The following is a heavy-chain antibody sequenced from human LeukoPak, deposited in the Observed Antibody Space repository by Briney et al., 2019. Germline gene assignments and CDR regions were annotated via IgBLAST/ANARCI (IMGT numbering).Heavy chain of an antibody. CDR3: AKGSSGYFFDL. J-gene: IGHJ4*02. V-gene: IGHV3-23*01. Sequence: GGSLRLSCTASGFAFDEHGMSWVRQVPGKGLEWVSAISNDGGGTTYADFVKGRFSVSRDNSKNTLFLQMNSLRAEDTALYYCAKGSSGYFFDLWGQGTLVTVSS. CDR2: ISNDGGGT. CDR1: GFAFDEHG. D-gene: IGHD3-22*01.